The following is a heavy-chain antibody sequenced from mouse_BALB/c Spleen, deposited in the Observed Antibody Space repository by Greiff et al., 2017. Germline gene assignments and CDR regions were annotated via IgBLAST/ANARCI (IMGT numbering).Heavy chain of an antibody. Sequence: EVQLQQSGAELVKPGASVKLSCTASGFNIKDTYMHWVKQRPEQGLEWIGRIDPANGNTKYDPKFQGKATITADTSSNTAYLQLSSLTSEDTAVYYCASLYDYDDGYAMDYWGQGTSVTVSS. V-gene: IGHV14-3*02. CDR2: IDPANGNT. CDR3: ASLYDYDDGYAMDY. J-gene: IGHJ4*01. D-gene: IGHD2-4*01. CDR1: GFNIKDTY.